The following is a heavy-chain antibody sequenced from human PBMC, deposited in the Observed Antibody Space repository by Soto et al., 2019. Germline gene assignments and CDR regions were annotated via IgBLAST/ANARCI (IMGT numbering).Heavy chain of an antibody. CDR3: AGRAIAVAGFLDY. J-gene: IGHJ4*02. CDR1: GGTFSSYA. V-gene: IGHV1-69*06. D-gene: IGHD6-19*01. Sequence: VASVKVSCKASGGTFSSYAISWVRQAPGQGLEWMGGIIPIFGTANYAQKFQGRVTITADKSTSTAYMELSSLRSEDTAVYYCAGRAIAVAGFLDYWGQGTLVTVS. CDR2: IIPIFGTA.